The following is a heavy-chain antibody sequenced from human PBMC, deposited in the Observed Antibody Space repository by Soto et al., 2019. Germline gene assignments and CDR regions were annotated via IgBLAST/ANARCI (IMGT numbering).Heavy chain of an antibody. J-gene: IGHJ4*02. V-gene: IGHV4-59*01. CDR3: ARDRDGYSY. CDR2: IYYSGST. D-gene: IGHD5-12*01. Sequence: SETLSLTCTVSGGSISSYYWSWIRQPPGKGLEGIGYIYYSGSTNYNPSLKSRVTISVDTSKNQFPLKLSSVTAADTAVYYCARDRDGYSYWGQGTLVTVSS. CDR1: GGSISSYY.